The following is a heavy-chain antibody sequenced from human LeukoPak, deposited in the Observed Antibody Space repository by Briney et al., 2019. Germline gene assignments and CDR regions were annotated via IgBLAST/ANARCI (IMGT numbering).Heavy chain of an antibody. CDR2: INADNGNT. CDR1: GYTFTSYA. D-gene: IGHD6-13*01. V-gene: IGHV1-3*01. Sequence: ASVKVSCKASGYTFTSYAMHWVRQAPGQRLEWMGWINADNGNTKYSQKFQGRVTITRDTSASTAYMELSSLRSEDTAVYYCAQQQPYDAFDIWGQGTMVTVSS. J-gene: IGHJ3*02. CDR3: AQQQPYDAFDI.